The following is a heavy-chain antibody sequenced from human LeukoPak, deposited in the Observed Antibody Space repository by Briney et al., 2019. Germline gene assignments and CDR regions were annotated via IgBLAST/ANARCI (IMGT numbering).Heavy chain of an antibody. CDR3: ARGSHGDDSLDI. Sequence: SETLSLTCAVYGGSFSGYYWSWIRQPPGKGLEWIGEINHSGSTNYNPSLKSRVTISVDTSKNQFSLKLSSVTAADTAVYYCARGSHGDDSLDIWAKGQWSPSLQ. J-gene: IGHJ3*02. CDR2: INHSGST. CDR1: GGSFSGYY. D-gene: IGHD5-24*01. V-gene: IGHV4-34*01.